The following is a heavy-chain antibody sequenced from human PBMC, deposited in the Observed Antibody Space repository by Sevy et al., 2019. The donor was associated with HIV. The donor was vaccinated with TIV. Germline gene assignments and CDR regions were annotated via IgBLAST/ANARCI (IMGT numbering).Heavy chain of an antibody. CDR1: GFTFSSYW. J-gene: IGHJ6*02. V-gene: IGHV3-7*01. D-gene: IGHD2-15*01. CDR2: IKQDGSEK. Sequence: GSLRLSCAASGFTFSSYWMSWVRQAPGKGLEWVANIKQDGSEKYYVDSVKGRFTISRDNAKNSLYLQMNSLRAEDTAVYYCARAGDCSGGSCYSRLDYYYGMDVWGQGTTVTVSS. CDR3: ARAGDCSGGSCYSRLDYYYGMDV.